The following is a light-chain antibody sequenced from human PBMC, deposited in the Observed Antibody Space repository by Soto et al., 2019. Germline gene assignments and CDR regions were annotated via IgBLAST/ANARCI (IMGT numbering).Light chain of an antibody. Sequence: IQMTQSPSTLSAALGDTFTITCRASQSISVSLAWYQQKPGKAPNLLIYDASTLQGGVPSRFSGSGSGTEFTLTVTSLQPEDFATYFCQQYDKYSTFGHGTKVDI. CDR1: QSISVS. V-gene: IGKV1-5*01. CDR2: DAS. J-gene: IGKJ1*01. CDR3: QQYDKYST.